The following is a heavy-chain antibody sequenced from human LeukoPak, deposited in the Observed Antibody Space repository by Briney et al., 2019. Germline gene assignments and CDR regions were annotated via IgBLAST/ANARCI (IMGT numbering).Heavy chain of an antibody. CDR1: GGSISISNW. CDR3: ARVSWFPGTSYYYMDV. Sequence: SETLSLTGAVSGGSISISNWWSWVRQPPGKGLEWIGEIYHSGSTNYNPSLKSRVTIPVDKSKNQFSLKLSSVTATDTAVYYCARVSWFPGTSYYYMDVWGKGTTVTVSS. D-gene: IGHD1-1*01. J-gene: IGHJ6*03. V-gene: IGHV4-4*02. CDR2: IYHSGST.